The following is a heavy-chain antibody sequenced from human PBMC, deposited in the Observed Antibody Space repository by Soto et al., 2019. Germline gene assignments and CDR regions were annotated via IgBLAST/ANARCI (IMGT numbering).Heavy chain of an antibody. V-gene: IGHV6-1*01. CDR1: GNSVSSNSAA. CDR2: TYYRSKWYN. Sequence: PSQTLSLTCAISGNSVSSNSAAWNWIRQSPSRGLEWLGRTYYRSKWYNDYAVSVKSRITINPDTSKNQFSLQLNSVTPEDTAVYYCARASAVAGTGYYYYGMDVWGQATTVTVSS. J-gene: IGHJ6*02. CDR3: ARASAVAGTGYYYYGMDV. D-gene: IGHD6-19*01.